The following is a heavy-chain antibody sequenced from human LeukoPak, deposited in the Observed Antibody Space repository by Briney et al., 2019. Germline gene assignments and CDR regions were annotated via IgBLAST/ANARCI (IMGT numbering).Heavy chain of an antibody. CDR1: GGSISSSTYY. CDR2: IFYSGRT. CDR3: TRDILATSIAAPYY. J-gene: IGHJ4*02. D-gene: IGHD6-13*01. Sequence: SETLSLTCTVSGGSISSSTYYWGWIRQPPGKGLEWIGSIFYSGRTYYNPSLKSRVTMSVDTSKNQFSLRLSSVNAADTAVYYCTRDILATSIAAPYYWGQGTLVTVSS. V-gene: IGHV4-39*07.